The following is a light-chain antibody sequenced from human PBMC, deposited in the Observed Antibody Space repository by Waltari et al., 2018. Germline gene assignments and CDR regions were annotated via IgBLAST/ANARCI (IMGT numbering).Light chain of an antibody. CDR2: AAS. CDR3: QQSNSSPHT. V-gene: IGKV1-39*01. CDR1: QSIDSN. Sequence: DIQMTQSPSSLSASVGDRVTITCWASQSIDSNLNWYQQKPGRAPKLLIYAASNLQSGVPSRFSGSGSGTDFTLTISNLQPEDFALYSCQQSNSSPHTFGGGTKVESK. J-gene: IGKJ4*01.